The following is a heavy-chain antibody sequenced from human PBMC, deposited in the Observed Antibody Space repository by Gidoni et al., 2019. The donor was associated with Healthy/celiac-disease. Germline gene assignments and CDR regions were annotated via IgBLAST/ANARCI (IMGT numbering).Heavy chain of an antibody. CDR3: TRHLYSGSSP. V-gene: IGHV3-73*02. Sequence: EVQLVESGGGLVQPGGSLKLSCAASGFTFSGSAMHWVRQASGKGLEWVGRIRSKANSYATAYAASVKGRFTISRDDSKNTAYLQMNSLKTEDTAVYYCTRHLYSGSSPRGQGTLVTVSS. J-gene: IGHJ5*02. CDR2: IRSKANSYAT. D-gene: IGHD1-26*01. CDR1: GFTFSGSA.